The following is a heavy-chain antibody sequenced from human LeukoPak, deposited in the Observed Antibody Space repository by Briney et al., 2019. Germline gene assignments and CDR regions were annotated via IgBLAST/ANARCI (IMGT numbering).Heavy chain of an antibody. D-gene: IGHD5-18*01. CDR1: GYTFTSYD. Sequence: GASVKVSCKASGYTFTSYDINWVRQATGQGLEWMGWMNPNSGNTGYAQKFQGRVTITRNTSISTAYMELSSLRSEDTAVYYCARGLRTAMVKASYYFDYWGQGTLVTVSS. J-gene: IGHJ4*02. V-gene: IGHV1-8*01. CDR2: MNPNSGNT. CDR3: ARGLRTAMVKASYYFDY.